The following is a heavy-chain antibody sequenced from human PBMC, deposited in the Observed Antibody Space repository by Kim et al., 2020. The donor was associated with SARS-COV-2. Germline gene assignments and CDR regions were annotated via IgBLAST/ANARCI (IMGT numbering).Heavy chain of an antibody. D-gene: IGHD3-10*01. CDR1: GGSVSSGSYY. CDR2: IYYSGST. Sequence: SETLSLTCTVSGGSVSSGSYYWSWIRQPPGKGLEWIGYIYYSGSTNYNPSPKSRVTVSVDTSKNQFSLKLSSVTAADTAVYYCARASMVRGVTFDYWGQGTLVTVSS. V-gene: IGHV4-61*01. J-gene: IGHJ4*02. CDR3: ARASMVRGVTFDY.